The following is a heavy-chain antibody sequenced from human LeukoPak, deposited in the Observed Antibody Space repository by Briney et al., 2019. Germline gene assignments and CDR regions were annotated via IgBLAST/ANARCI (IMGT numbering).Heavy chain of an antibody. J-gene: IGHJ6*03. CDR1: GYSISSGYY. Sequence: SETLSLTCSVSGYSISSGYYWGWIRQPPGKGLEWIGNIYHDGNTYYNPSLKSRVTISVDTPKNQFSLKLSSVTAADTAVYYCARGRYCSGGSCYALYDYMDGWGKATTVTVYS. V-gene: IGHV4-38-2*02. CDR2: IYHDGNT. D-gene: IGHD2-15*01. CDR3: ARGRYCSGGSCYALYDYMDG.